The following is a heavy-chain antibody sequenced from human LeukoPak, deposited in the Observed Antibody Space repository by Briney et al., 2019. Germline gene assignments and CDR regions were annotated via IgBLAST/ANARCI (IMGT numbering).Heavy chain of an antibody. CDR2: INPNSGGT. D-gene: IGHD3-9*01. Sequence: ASVKVSCKASGYTFTGYYMHWVRQAPGQGLEWMGWINPNSGGTNYAQKFQGRVTMTRDTSISTAYMELSRLRSDDTAVYYCARTNYDILTGGLGFDYWGQGTLVTVSS. J-gene: IGHJ4*02. CDR1: GYTFTGYY. V-gene: IGHV1-2*02. CDR3: ARTNYDILTGGLGFDY.